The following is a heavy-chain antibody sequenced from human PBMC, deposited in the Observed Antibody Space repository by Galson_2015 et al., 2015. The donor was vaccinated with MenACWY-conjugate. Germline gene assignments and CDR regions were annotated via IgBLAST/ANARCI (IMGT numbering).Heavy chain of an antibody. CDR1: GYTFNNYW. J-gene: IGHJ2*01. CDR2: ILPVDSDT. CDR3: ARSGSGTWYFDL. D-gene: IGHD1-26*01. Sequence: QSGAEVKKPGESLKISCKASGYTFNNYWIAWVRQMPGKGLEWMGIILPVDSDTRYSPSFQGQVTISVDRSISTAYLQLSSLKASDTAMYYCARSGSGTWYFDLWGRGTLVTVSS. V-gene: IGHV5-51*03.